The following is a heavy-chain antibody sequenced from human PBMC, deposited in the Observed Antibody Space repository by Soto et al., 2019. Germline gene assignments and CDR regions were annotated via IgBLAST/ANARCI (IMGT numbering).Heavy chain of an antibody. Sequence: GGSLRLSCAASGFTFDDYGMSWVRQAPGKGLEWVSGINWNGGSTGYADSVKGRFTISRDNAKNSLYLQMNSLRAEDTALYHCARGKEGVVAATPHWFDPWGQGTLVTVSS. D-gene: IGHD2-15*01. CDR1: GFTFDDYG. V-gene: IGHV3-20*01. CDR2: INWNGGST. J-gene: IGHJ5*02. CDR3: ARGKEGVVAATPHWFDP.